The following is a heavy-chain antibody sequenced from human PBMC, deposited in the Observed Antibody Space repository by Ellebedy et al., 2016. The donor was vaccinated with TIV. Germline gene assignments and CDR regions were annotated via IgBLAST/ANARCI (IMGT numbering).Heavy chain of an antibody. Sequence: GESLKISXAASGFTFSSYWMHWVRQAPGKGLVWVSRINSDGSSTSYADSVKGRFTISRDNAKNTLYLQMNSLRAEDTAVYYCARVTKLGWCFDLWGRGTLVTVSS. V-gene: IGHV3-74*01. J-gene: IGHJ2*01. CDR1: GFTFSSYW. CDR3: ARVTKLGWCFDL. CDR2: INSDGSST. D-gene: IGHD3-3*01.